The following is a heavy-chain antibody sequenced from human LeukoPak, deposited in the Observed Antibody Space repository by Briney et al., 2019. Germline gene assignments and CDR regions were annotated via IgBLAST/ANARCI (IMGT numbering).Heavy chain of an antibody. V-gene: IGHV4-39*01. D-gene: IGHD4-11*01. Sequence: SETLSLTCTVSGGSISSSSYYWGWIRQPPGEGLEWTGSIYYSGSTYYNPSLRSRVTISVDTSKNQFSLKLSSVTAADTAVYYCARRPMTTVTTPRGFDYWGQGTLVTVSS. CDR3: ARRPMTTVTTPRGFDY. J-gene: IGHJ4*02. CDR2: IYYSGST. CDR1: GGSISSSSYY.